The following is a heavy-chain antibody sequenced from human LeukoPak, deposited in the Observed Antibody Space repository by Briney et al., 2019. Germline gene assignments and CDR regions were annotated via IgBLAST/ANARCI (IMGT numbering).Heavy chain of an antibody. J-gene: IGHJ2*01. CDR1: GGTFSSYA. D-gene: IGHD6-19*01. V-gene: IGHV1-69*05. Sequence: ASVKVSCKASGGTFSSYAISWVRQAPGQGLEWMGGIIPIFGTANYAQKFQGRVTITTDESTSTAYMELSSLRSEDTAVYYCARGRRIAVAGTGGYWYFDLWGRGTLATVSS. CDR2: IIPIFGTA. CDR3: ARGRRIAVAGTGGYWYFDL.